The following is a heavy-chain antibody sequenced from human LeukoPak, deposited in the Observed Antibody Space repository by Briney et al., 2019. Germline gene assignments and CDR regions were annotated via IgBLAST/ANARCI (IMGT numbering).Heavy chain of an antibody. CDR3: ARWRWFGELFGWFDP. Sequence: PSQTLSLTCTVSGGSLSSGGYYSSWIRQHPGEGLEWSGYIYDSGSTYYNPSLKSRVTISVDTSKNQFSLKLSSVTAADTAVYYCARWRWFGELFGWFDPWGQGTLVTVSS. J-gene: IGHJ5*02. CDR1: GGSLSSGGYY. V-gene: IGHV4-31*03. CDR2: IYDSGST. D-gene: IGHD3-10*01.